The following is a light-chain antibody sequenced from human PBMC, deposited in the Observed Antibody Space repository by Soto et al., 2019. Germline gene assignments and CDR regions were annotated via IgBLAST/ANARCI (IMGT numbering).Light chain of an antibody. CDR3: SSYTSSSPYV. J-gene: IGLJ1*01. V-gene: IGLV2-14*01. CDR2: EVS. CDR1: SGGVGGYKY. Sequence: QSAVTQPASVSGSPGQSITVSCTGTSGGVGGYKYVSWYQQHTGKAPKLMIYEVSNRPSGVSNRFSGSKSGNTASLTISGLQSEDEADYYCSSYTSSSPYVFGTGTKLTVL.